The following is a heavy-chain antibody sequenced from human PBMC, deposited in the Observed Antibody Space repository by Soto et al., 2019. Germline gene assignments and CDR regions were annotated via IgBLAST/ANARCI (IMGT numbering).Heavy chain of an antibody. D-gene: IGHD2-2*01. CDR2: VKSSGGGT. CDR1: GYTFTDYF. J-gene: IGHJ4*02. Sequence: ASVKVSCKAYGYTFTDYFIHWVRQAPGQGLEWMGLVKSSGGGTVYAQDFQGRITMTRDTSTSTAYMEVSSLRPGDTAVYYCAKEGYCRINDCPRPPARNGYWGQGTPVTVSS. CDR3: AKEGYCRINDCPRPPARNGY. V-gene: IGHV1-46*01.